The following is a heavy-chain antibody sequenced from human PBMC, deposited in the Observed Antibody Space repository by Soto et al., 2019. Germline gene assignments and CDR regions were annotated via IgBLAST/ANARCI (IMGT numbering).Heavy chain of an antibody. CDR1: GFTLSNAW. J-gene: IGHJ4*02. V-gene: IGHV3-15*07. Sequence: GGSLRLSCAASGFTLSNAWINWVRQAPGKGLEWVGRIRSKTSGGTTDFAAPVKGRFAISRDDSKDVVYLQMNSLRTEDTALYYCTTDSLFTGVLVRFDFWGQGTLVTVSS. CDR3: TTDSLFTGVLVRFDF. CDR2: IRSKTSGGTT. D-gene: IGHD2-8*02.